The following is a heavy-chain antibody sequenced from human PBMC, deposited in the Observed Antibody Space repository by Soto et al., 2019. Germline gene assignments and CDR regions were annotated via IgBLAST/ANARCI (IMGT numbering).Heavy chain of an antibody. D-gene: IGHD2-2*01. CDR1: GGSISSSY. Sequence: SETLSLTCTVSGGSISSSYLSWIRQPTGKGLEWIGYIYYTGSTNYNPSLKSRVTISVDTSKNQFSLKLSSVTAADTAVYYCARVPDRWGQGTLVTSPQ. CDR3: ARVPDR. V-gene: IGHV4-59*08. CDR2: IYYTGST. J-gene: IGHJ5*02.